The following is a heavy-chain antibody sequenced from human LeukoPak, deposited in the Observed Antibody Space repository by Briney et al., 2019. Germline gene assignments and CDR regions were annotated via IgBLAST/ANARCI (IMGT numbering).Heavy chain of an antibody. CDR3: ARVSNIAVAWFDP. CDR1: GGTFSSYA. Sequence: SVKVSCKASGGTFSSYAISWVRQAPGQGLEWMGGIIPIFGTANYAQKIQGRVTITTDESTSTAYMELSSLRSEDTAVYYCARVSNIAVAWFDPWGQGTLVTVSS. V-gene: IGHV1-69*05. J-gene: IGHJ5*02. D-gene: IGHD6-19*01. CDR2: IIPIFGTA.